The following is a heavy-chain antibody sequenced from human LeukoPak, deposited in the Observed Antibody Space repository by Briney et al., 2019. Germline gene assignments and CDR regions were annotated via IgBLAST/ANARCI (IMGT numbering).Heavy chain of an antibody. V-gene: IGHV1-18*01. Sequence: ASVKVSCKAPGYTFTSYGISWVRQAPGQGLEWMGWTSANDGNTDYPQKLQGRVTMTTDTSTSTAYMELRSLRSDDTAVYYCARESHVTREDYWGQGTLVTVSS. CDR3: ARESHVTREDY. J-gene: IGHJ4*02. CDR2: TSANDGNT. D-gene: IGHD3-10*01. CDR1: GYTFTSYG.